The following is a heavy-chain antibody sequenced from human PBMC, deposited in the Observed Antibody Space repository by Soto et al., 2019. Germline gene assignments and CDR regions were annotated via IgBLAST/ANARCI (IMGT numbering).Heavy chain of an antibody. CDR1: GGSFSGYY. D-gene: IGHD6-13*01. J-gene: IGHJ6*02. CDR2: INHSGST. V-gene: IGHV4-34*01. CDR3: AGGRGRQQLVMSYYYGMDV. Sequence: SETLSLTCAVYGGSFSGYYWSWIRQPPGKGLEWIGEINHSGSTNYNPSLKSRVTISVDTSKNQFSLNLSSVTAADTAVCYCAGGRGRQQLVMSYYYGMDVWGQGTTVTVSS.